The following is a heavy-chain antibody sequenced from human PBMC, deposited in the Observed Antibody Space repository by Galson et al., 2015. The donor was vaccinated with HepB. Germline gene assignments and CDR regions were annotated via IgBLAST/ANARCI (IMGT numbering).Heavy chain of an antibody. CDR2: ISAYNGNT. J-gene: IGHJ3*02. Sequence: QSGAEVKKPGASVKVSCKASGYTFTSYGISWVRQAPGQGLEWMGWISAYNGNTNYAQKLQGRVTMTTDTSTSTAYMELRSLRSDDTAVYYCAREFGPMIVVDQPPDAFDIWGQGTMVTVSS. V-gene: IGHV1-18*01. CDR1: GYTFTSYG. CDR3: AREFGPMIVVDQPPDAFDI. D-gene: IGHD3-22*01.